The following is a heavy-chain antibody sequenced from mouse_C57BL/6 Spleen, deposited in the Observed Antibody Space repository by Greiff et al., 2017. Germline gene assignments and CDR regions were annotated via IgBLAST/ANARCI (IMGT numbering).Heavy chain of an antibody. CDR3: ARHDDYDNFDY. V-gene: IGHV5-6*01. CDR1: GFTFSSYG. CDR2: ISSGGSYT. J-gene: IGHJ2*01. Sequence: EVKVVESGGDLVKPGGSLKLSCAASGFTFSSYGMSWVRQTPDKRLEWVATISSGGSYTYYPDSVKGRFTISRDNAKTTLYLQMSSLKSEDTAMYYCARHDDYDNFDYWGQGTTLTVSS. D-gene: IGHD2-4*01.